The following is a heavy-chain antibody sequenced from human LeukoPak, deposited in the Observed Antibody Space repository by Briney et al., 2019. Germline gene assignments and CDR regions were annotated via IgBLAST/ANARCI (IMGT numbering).Heavy chain of an antibody. D-gene: IGHD2-15*01. Sequence: ASVKVSCKASGGTFSSYAISWVRQAPGQGLEWMGRIIPILGIANYGQKFQGRATITADKSTSTAYMELRSLRSEDTAVYYCARGGDCSGGRCYQTIDYWGQGTLVTVSS. J-gene: IGHJ4*02. CDR2: IIPILGIA. CDR3: ARGGDCSGGRCYQTIDY. CDR1: GGTFSSYA. V-gene: IGHV1-69*04.